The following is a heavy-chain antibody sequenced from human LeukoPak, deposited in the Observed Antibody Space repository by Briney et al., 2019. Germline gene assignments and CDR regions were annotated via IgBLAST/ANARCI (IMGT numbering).Heavy chain of an antibody. CDR1: GGSISSGGYS. D-gene: IGHD3-22*01. J-gene: IGHJ4*02. V-gene: IGHV4-30-2*01. Sequence: SQTLSLTCAVSGGSISSGGYSWSWIRQPPGKGLEWIGYIYHSGSTYYNPSLKSRVTISVDRSKNQFSLKLSSVTAADTAVYYCARDYYDSSGYYYNYWGQGTLVTVSS. CDR2: IYHSGST. CDR3: ARDYYDSSGYYYNY.